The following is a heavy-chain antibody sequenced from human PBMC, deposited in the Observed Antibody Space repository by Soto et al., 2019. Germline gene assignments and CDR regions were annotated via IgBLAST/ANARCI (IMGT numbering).Heavy chain of an antibody. D-gene: IGHD3-10*01. J-gene: IGHJ6*02. CDR3: ARWRYYGSGSYQLYYGMDV. CDR2: ISAYNGNT. CDR1: CYTFTSYG. Sequence: EASVKVSFKASCYTFTSYGISWLRQAPGQVLEWMGWISAYNGNTNYAQKLQGRVTMTTDTSTSTAYMELRSLRSDDTAVYYCARWRYYGSGSYQLYYGMDVWGQGTTVTVSS. V-gene: IGHV1-18*01.